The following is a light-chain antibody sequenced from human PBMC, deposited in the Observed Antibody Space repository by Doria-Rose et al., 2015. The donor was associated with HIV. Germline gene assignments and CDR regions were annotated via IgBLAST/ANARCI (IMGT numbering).Light chain of an antibody. CDR3: HQYGTSWT. CDR1: QSFSSTY. Sequence: EIVMTQSPGTLSLSPGERATLSCRASQSFSSTYLAWYQQKPGQAPSLLIYDGSTRATGVPDRFSASGSGIDFTLTINRLEPEDFALYYCHQYGTSWTFGQGTKVEI. V-gene: IGKV3-20*01. J-gene: IGKJ1*01. CDR2: DGS.